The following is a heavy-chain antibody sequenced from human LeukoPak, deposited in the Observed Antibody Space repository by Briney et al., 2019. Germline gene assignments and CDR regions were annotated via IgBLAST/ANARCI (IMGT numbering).Heavy chain of an antibody. CDR2: INKSGGGT. CDR1: GFTFSSYD. D-gene: IGHD6-19*01. CDR3: AKVTWSSSGSDY. V-gene: IGHV3-23*01. J-gene: IGHJ4*02. Sequence: GGSLRLSCAASGFTFSSYDMSWVRQAPGKGLEWVSGINKSGGGTYYADSVKGRFTMSRDNSKNTLFLQMNSLRAEDTAVYYCAKVTWSSSGSDYWGQGTLVTASS.